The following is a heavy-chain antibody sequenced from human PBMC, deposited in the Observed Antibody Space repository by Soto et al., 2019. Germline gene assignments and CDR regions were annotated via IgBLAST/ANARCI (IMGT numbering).Heavy chain of an antibody. CDR2: IYTGVNT. D-gene: IGHD1-26*01. J-gene: IGHJ2*01. CDR1: GFTVSSSY. CDR3: ARHVGSYWYFDI. Sequence: EVQLVESGGGLVQPGGSLRLSCAAAGFTVSSSYMSWVRQAPRKGLEWVSSIYTGVNTYYADSVRGRFTISTDNSKDALYLQMNSLRVDDTAMYYCARHVGSYWYFDIWGRGTLVTVSS. V-gene: IGHV3-66*04.